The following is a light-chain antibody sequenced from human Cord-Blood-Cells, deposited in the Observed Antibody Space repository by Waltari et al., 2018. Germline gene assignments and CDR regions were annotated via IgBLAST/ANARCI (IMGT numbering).Light chain of an antibody. Sequence: QAVLTQPSSLSASPGASASLTCTLRSGINVGTYRIYWYQQKPGSPPQYLLRYKSDSDKQQGSGVPIRFSGSKDASAIAGILLISGLQSEEEADYYCMIWHSSAWVFGGGTKLTVL. CDR1: SGINVGTYR. CDR3: MIWHSSAWV. CDR2: YKSDSDK. V-gene: IGLV5-45*02. J-gene: IGLJ3*02.